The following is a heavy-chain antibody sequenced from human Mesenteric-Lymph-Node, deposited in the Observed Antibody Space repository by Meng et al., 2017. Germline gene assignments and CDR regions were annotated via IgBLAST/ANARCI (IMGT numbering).Heavy chain of an antibody. CDR3: AHLPDSPGYYYGSGSKYYFDD. D-gene: IGHD3-10*01. Sequence: SGPTLVKPTQTLTLTCTFSGFSLSTSGVGVGRIRQPPGKALEWLALIYWDDDKRYSPSLKSRLTITKDTSKNQVVLTMTNMDPVDTATYYCAHLPDSPGYYYGSGSKYYFDDWGQGTLVTVSS. CDR1: GFSLSTSGVG. CDR2: IYWDDDK. J-gene: IGHJ4*02. V-gene: IGHV2-5*02.